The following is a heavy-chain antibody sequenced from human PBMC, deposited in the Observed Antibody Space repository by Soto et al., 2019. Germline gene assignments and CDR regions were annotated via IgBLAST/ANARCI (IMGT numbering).Heavy chain of an antibody. CDR3: ATDYGDYVGAFDI. CDR2: IYSSGTI. D-gene: IGHD4-17*01. J-gene: IGHJ3*02. CDR1: GGSITRYF. V-gene: IGHV4-59*01. Sequence: QVQLQESGPGLVKPSETLSLTCTVSGGSITRYFWSWIRQSPGKGLEWIIHIYSSGTINYNPSLKSRVTLSRDTSKNQFSLKLRSVTAADTALYYCATDYGDYVGAFDIWGQGTMVTVSS.